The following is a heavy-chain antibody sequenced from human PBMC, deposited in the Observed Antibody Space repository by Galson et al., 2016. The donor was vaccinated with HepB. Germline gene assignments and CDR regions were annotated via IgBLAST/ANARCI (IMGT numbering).Heavy chain of an antibody. Sequence: SVKVSCKASGYTFTDYYLHWVRQAPGQGLEWLGLVNPLTGSTTYAQKFQGRVTMTRDTSATTVYMDLSGLKSEDTAVYYCARETNGQLLDAFDVWGQGTMVTVSS. CDR1: GYTFTDYY. J-gene: IGHJ3*01. V-gene: IGHV1-46*01. CDR3: ARETNGQLLDAFDV. D-gene: IGHD2-2*01. CDR2: VNPLTGST.